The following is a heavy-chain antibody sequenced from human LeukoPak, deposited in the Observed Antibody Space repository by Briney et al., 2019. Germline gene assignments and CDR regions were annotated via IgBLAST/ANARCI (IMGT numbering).Heavy chain of an antibody. V-gene: IGHV4-59*01. CDR1: GGSISTYY. CDR2: IYYSGST. CDR3: AREEVPHGFDI. J-gene: IGHJ3*02. Sequence: KSSETLSLTCTVSGGSISTYYWSWIRQPPGKELEYIGYIYYSGSTNYNPSLKSRVTMSLDTSKNQFSLKLSSVTAADTAVYYCAREEVPHGFDIWGRGTMVTVSS.